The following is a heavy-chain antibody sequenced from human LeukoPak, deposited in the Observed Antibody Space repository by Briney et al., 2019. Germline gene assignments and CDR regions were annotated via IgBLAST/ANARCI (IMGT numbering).Heavy chain of an antibody. D-gene: IGHD6-19*01. Sequence: SETLSLTCTVSGGSISSGDYYWSWIRQPPGKGLEWIGYIYYSGSTYYNPSLKSRVTISVDTSKNQFSLKLSSVTAADTAVYYCARHTEYSSGWYRYNWFDPWGQGTLVTVSS. J-gene: IGHJ5*02. V-gene: IGHV4-30-4*01. CDR3: ARHTEYSSGWYRYNWFDP. CDR1: GGSISSGDYY. CDR2: IYYSGST.